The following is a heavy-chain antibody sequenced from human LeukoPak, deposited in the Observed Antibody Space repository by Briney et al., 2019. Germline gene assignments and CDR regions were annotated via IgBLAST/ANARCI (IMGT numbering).Heavy chain of an antibody. J-gene: IGHJ6*03. Sequence: PGGSLRLSCAASGFSFSSYGMHWVRQAPGKGLEWVAFIRYDGSNKYYADSVKARFTISRDNSKNTLYLQMNSLRAEDTAVYYCAKDGRDFLIPGYSYGYYYYYYMDVWGKGTTVTISS. CDR3: AKDGRDFLIPGYSYGYYYYYYMDV. CDR2: IRYDGSNK. CDR1: GFSFSSYG. V-gene: IGHV3-30*02. D-gene: IGHD5-18*01.